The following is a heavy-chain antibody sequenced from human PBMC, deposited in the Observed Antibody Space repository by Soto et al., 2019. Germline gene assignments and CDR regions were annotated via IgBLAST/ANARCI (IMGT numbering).Heavy chain of an antibody. CDR3: ARVHPGNSFTIFGVVTLIPSGAFDI. V-gene: IGHV4-59*01. J-gene: IGHJ3*02. CDR2: IYYSGST. CDR1: GGSISSYY. Sequence: NPSETLSLTCTVSGGSISSYYWSWIRQPPGKGLEWIGYIYYSGSTNYNPSLKSRVTISVDTSKNQFSLKLSSVTAADTAVYYCARVHPGNSFTIFGVVTLIPSGAFDIWGQGTMVTVSS. D-gene: IGHD3-3*01.